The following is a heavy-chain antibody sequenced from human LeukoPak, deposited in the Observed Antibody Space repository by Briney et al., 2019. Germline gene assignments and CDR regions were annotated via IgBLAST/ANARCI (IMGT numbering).Heavy chain of an antibody. J-gene: IGHJ4*02. D-gene: IGHD6-13*01. CDR3: ARERDANIAAAGTPGRRHFDY. CDR1: GGSISSGGYY. Sequence: SETLSLTCTVSGGSISSGGYYWSWIRQHPGKGLEWIGYIYYSGSTYYNPSLKSRVTISVDTSKNQFSLKLSSVTAADTAVYYCARERDANIAAAGTPGRRHFDYWGQGTLVTVSS. CDR2: IYYSGST. V-gene: IGHV4-31*03.